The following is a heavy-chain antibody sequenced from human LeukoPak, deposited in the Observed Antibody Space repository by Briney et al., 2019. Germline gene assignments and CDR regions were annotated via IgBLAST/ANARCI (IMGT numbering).Heavy chain of an antibody. CDR2: INGDGSST. CDR3: ATEKGSSNYDS. Sequence: PGGSLRLSCAASGFTFNTYWMNWVRQVPGRGLVWVSRINGDGSSTAYADSVKGRFTISRDNAKNTVYLQMNSLRVEDTAVYFCATEKGSSNYDSWGQGTLVTVSS. J-gene: IGHJ5*01. V-gene: IGHV3-74*03. D-gene: IGHD4-11*01. CDR1: GFTFNTYW.